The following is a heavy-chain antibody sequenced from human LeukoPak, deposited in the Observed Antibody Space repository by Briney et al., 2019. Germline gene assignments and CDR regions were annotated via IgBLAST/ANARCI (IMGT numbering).Heavy chain of an antibody. CDR2: ISSSGSTI. V-gene: IGHV3-48*03. CDR1: GFTFSSYE. D-gene: IGHD4/OR15-4a*01. CDR3: ARDDYGGLDY. J-gene: IGHJ4*02. Sequence: GGSLRLSCTASGFTFSSYEMNWVRQAPGKGLEWVSYISSSGSTISYADSVRGRFTISRDNAKNSLYLQMNSLGAEDTAVYYCARDDYGGLDYWGQGTLVTVSS.